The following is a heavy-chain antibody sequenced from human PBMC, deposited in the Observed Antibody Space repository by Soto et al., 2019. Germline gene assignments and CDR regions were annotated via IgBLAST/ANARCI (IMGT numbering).Heavy chain of an antibody. V-gene: IGHV4-4*02. J-gene: IGHJ3*02. CDR1: GGSISSSNW. D-gene: IGHD6-6*01. CDR2: IYHSGST. Sequence: SETLSLTCAVSGGSISSSNWWSWVRQPPGKGLEWIGEIYHSGSTNYNPSLKSRVTISVDKSKNQFSMTRISVTAADTAVYYCARSTYRRIAARPSAFDIWGQGTMVTVSS. CDR3: ARSTYRRIAARPSAFDI.